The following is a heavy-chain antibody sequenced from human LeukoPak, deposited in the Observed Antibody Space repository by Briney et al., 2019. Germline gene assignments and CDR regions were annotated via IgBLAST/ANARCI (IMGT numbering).Heavy chain of an antibody. CDR3: ARDTYYYDSSGYYRFDY. D-gene: IGHD3-22*01. Sequence: SETLSLTCAVYGGSFSNYYWSWIRQPPGKGLEWIGEINHSGSTNYNPSLKSRVTISVDTSKNQFSLKLSSVTAADTAVYYCARDTYYYDSSGYYRFDYWGQGTLVTVSS. CDR2: INHSGST. CDR1: GGSFSNYY. V-gene: IGHV4-34*01. J-gene: IGHJ4*02.